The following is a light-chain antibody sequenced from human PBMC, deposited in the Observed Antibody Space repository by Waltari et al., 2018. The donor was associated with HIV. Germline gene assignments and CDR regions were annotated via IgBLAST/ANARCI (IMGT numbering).Light chain of an antibody. J-gene: IGLJ2*01. CDR2: DVV. CDR1: DTDRYD. CDR3: TSYISSAIPV. Sequence: QSALTLPASVSGSPGRSITISCTGTDTDRYDVSWYQHRPGEAPKVLIFDVVKRPSGVSNRCSGSRSGNPASLTISVLLAEDEADYFCTSYISSAIPVFGGGTKVTVL. V-gene: IGLV2-14*01.